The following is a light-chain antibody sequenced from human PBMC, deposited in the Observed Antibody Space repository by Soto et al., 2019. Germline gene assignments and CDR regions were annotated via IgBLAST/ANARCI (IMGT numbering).Light chain of an antibody. J-gene: IGLJ3*02. CDR1: SSDIGRYNL. Sequence: QSALTQPASVSGYPGQSITISCTGTSSDIGRYNLVSWYQQHPDKPPKLMIYEATKRPSGVSNRFSGSKSGNTASLTISGLQAEDEADYYCSLYASTNTFMFGGGTQLTVL. CDR2: EAT. CDR3: SLYASTNTFM. V-gene: IGLV2-23*02.